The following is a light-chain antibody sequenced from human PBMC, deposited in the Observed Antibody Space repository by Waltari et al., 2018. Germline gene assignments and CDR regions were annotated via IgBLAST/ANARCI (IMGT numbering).Light chain of an antibody. Sequence: QSVLTQPPSASGTPGQRLTIYCSGSSSNIASNPVTWYQQLPGAAPKLIVYSNNQRPSGVPDRFSGSKSGTSASLAISGLQSEDEADYYCAAWDDSLNGVVFGGGTKLTVL. V-gene: IGLV1-44*01. J-gene: IGLJ2*01. CDR3: AAWDDSLNGVV. CDR1: SSNIASNP. CDR2: SNN.